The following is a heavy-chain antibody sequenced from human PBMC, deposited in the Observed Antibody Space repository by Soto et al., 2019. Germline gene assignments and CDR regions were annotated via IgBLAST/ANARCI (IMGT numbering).Heavy chain of an antibody. CDR3: AGVVAATPFDY. D-gene: IGHD2-15*01. Sequence: QITLKESGPTLVKPTQPLTLTCTFSGFSLSTSGVGVGWIRQPPGKALEWLALIYWDDDKRYSPSLKSRLTITKDTSKNQVVLTMTNMDPVDTATYYCAGVVAATPFDYWGQGTLVTVSS. V-gene: IGHV2-5*02. CDR2: IYWDDDK. CDR1: GFSLSTSGVG. J-gene: IGHJ4*02.